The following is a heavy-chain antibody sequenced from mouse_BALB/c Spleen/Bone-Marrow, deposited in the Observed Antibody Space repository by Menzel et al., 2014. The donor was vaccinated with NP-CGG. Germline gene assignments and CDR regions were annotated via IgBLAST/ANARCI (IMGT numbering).Heavy chain of an antibody. V-gene: IGHV5-12-2*01. Sequence: EVKLVESGGGLVQPGGSLKLSCAASGFTFNSNTMSWVRQTPEKRLKWVAYITNGGGATYYLDTVKGRFTISRDSAKNTLYLQMSSLKSEDTAMYYCARPRYPFYAMDSWGQGTSATVSS. D-gene: IGHD2-14*01. CDR3: ARPRYPFYAMDS. CDR1: GFTFNSNT. J-gene: IGHJ4*01. CDR2: ITNGGGAT.